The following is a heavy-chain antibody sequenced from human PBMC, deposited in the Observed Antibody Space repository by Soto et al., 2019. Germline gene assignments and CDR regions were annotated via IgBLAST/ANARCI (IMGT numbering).Heavy chain of an antibody. Sequence: RASVKVSCKASGGTFSSYAISWVRQAPGQGLEWMGGIIPIFGTANYAQKFQGRVTITADESTSTAYMELSSLRSEDTAVYYCARDDYYGSSGYYHHFDYWGQGTLVTVSS. CDR1: GGTFSSYA. D-gene: IGHD3-22*01. CDR2: IIPIFGTA. CDR3: ARDDYYGSSGYYHHFDY. J-gene: IGHJ4*02. V-gene: IGHV1-69*13.